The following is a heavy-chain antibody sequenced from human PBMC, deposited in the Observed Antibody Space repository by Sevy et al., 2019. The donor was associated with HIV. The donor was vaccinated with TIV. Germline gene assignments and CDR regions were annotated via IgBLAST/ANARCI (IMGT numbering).Heavy chain of an antibody. CDR3: ARVVWGYDAAFDI. CDR2: INWSGGST. J-gene: IGHJ3*02. V-gene: IGHV3-20*04. Sequence: GGYLRLSCAASGFTFADYGMTWVRQAPGKGLEWVSGINWSGGSTGYADSVKGRFTISRDNAKNSLYLQMNSLRAEDTALYYCARVVWGYDAAFDIWGQGTMVTVSS. D-gene: IGHD3-22*01. CDR1: GFTFADYG.